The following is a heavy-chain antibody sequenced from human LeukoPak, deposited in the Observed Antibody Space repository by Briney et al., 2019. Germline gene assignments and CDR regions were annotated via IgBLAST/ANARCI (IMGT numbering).Heavy chain of an antibody. Sequence: SETLSLTCAVYGGSFGGYYWSWIRQPPGKGLEWIGEINHSGSTNYNPSLKSRVTISVDTSKNQFSLKLSSVTAADTAVYYCARGRSRALRTFDIWGQGTMVTVSS. CDR1: GGSFGGYY. CDR3: ARGRSRALRTFDI. J-gene: IGHJ3*02. CDR2: INHSGST. D-gene: IGHD3-3*02. V-gene: IGHV4-34*01.